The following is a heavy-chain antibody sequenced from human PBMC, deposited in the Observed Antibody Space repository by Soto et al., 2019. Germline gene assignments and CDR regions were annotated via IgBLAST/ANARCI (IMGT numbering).Heavy chain of an antibody. D-gene: IGHD3-22*01. V-gene: IGHV1-69*13. CDR3: ARVGPSCYDSSGYFCPFDY. J-gene: IGHJ4*02. Sequence: SVKVSCKASGGTFSSYAISWVRQAPGQGLEWMGGIIPIFGTANYAQKFQGRVTITADESTSTAYMELSSLRSEDTAVYYCARVGPSCYDSSGYFCPFDYWGQGTLVTVSS. CDR2: IIPIFGTA. CDR1: GGTFSSYA.